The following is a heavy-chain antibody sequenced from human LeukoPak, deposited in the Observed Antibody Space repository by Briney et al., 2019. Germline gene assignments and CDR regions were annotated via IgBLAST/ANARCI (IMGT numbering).Heavy chain of an antibody. CDR1: AYSFTNYW. Sequence: KRGESLKISWKGSAYSFTNYWISWVRQMPGKGLEWRGRIDTGDSQTNYSPSFQGHVTISADKSISTAYLQWSSLKASDTAMYYCARHSSVLNSFDPWGQGTLVTVSS. V-gene: IGHV5-10-1*01. CDR2: IDTGDSQT. J-gene: IGHJ5*02. CDR3: ARHSSVLNSFDP. D-gene: IGHD3-22*01.